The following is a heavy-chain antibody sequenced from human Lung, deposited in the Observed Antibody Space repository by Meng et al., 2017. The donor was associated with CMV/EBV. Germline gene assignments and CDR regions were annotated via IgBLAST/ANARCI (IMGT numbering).Heavy chain of an antibody. CDR1: GFTFSSYS. CDR2: ISSSSSYI. V-gene: IGHV3-21*01. J-gene: IGHJ6*02. D-gene: IGHD3-22*01. CDR3: ARAYYYDSSGYYIAPNYYYYGMDV. Sequence: GGSLRLXCAAYGFTFSSYSMNWVRQAPGKWLEWVSSISSSSSYIYYADSVKGRFTISRDNAKNSLYLQMNSLRAEDTAVYYCARAYYYDSSGYYIAPNYYYYGMDVWGQGTTVTVSS.